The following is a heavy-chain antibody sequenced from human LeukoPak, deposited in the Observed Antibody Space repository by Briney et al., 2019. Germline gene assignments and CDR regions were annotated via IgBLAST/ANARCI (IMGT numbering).Heavy chain of an antibody. CDR3: ARRYYDSSGHFYFDY. Sequence: AASVKVSCKASGGTFSSYAISWVRQAPGQGLEWMGGIIPIFGTANYAQKFQGRVTITADESTSTAYMELSSLRSEDTAVYYCARRYYDSSGHFYFDYWGQGTLVTVSS. J-gene: IGHJ4*02. CDR1: GGTFSSYA. CDR2: IIPIFGTA. D-gene: IGHD3-22*01. V-gene: IGHV1-69*13.